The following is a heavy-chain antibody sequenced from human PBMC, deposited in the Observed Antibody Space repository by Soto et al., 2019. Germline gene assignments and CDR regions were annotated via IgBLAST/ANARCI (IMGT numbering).Heavy chain of an antibody. V-gene: IGHV4-59*01. CDR2: IYYSGST. J-gene: IGHJ4*02. D-gene: IGHD4-4*01. Sequence: SETLSLTCTVSGGSISSYYWSWIRQPPGKGLEWIGYIYYSGSTNYNPSLKSRVTISVDTSKNQFSLKLSSVTAADTAVYYCARARHDYSNYYFDYWGQGTLVTVSS. CDR1: GGSISSYY. CDR3: ARARHDYSNYYFDY.